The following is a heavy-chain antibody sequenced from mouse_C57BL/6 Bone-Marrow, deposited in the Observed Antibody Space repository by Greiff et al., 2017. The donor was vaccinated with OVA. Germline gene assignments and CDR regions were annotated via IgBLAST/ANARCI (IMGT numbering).Heavy chain of an antibody. V-gene: IGHV1-81*01. Sequence: QVQLQQSGAELARPGASVKLSCKASGYTFTSYGISWVKQRTGQGLEWIGEIYPRSGNTYYNEKFKGKATLTADKSSSTAYMELRSLTSEDSAVYFWARQLGKPPYWEGYAMDYGGKGTSVTVSS. CDR3: ARQLGKPPYWEGYAMDY. CDR2: IYPRSGNT. J-gene: IGHJ4*01. D-gene: IGHD4-1*01. CDR1: GYTFTSYG.